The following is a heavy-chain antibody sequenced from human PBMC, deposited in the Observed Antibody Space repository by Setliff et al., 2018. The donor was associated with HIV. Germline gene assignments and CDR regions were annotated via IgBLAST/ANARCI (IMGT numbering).Heavy chain of an antibody. CDR1: GFTFSRSG. V-gene: IGHV3-48*04. J-gene: IGHJ4*02. CDR3: ARDDPPGGNDY. Sequence: GGSLRLSCAASGFTFSRSGMHWVRQAPGKGLEWISYISSSSPMYYADSVKGRFTISRDNSKNSVYLEMNSLRAEDTAIYYCARDDPPGGNDYWGQGTLVTVSS. D-gene: IGHD2-15*01. CDR2: ISSSSPM.